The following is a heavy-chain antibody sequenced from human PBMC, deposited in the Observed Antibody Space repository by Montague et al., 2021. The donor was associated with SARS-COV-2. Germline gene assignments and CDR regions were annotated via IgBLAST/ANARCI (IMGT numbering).Heavy chain of an antibody. CDR1: GFKFDDYT. Sequence: SLRLSCAASGFKFDDYTMHWVRQVPGKGLQWVSLISCDGTTTHYXESVEGRFTISRDNSISSLYLQMSGLRHDDTGLYYCAQGIVDSRSFLEFWGQGTLLTVSS. CDR2: ISCDGTTT. J-gene: IGHJ4*02. D-gene: IGHD6-13*01. V-gene: IGHV3-43*01. CDR3: AQGIVDSRSFLEF.